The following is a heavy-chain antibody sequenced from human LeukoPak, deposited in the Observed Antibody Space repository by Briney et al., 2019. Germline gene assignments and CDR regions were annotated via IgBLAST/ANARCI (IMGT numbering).Heavy chain of an antibody. CDR2: IKQDGSEK. J-gene: IGHJ4*02. D-gene: IGHD2/OR15-2a*01. V-gene: IGHV3-7*03. CDR3: AKDRSTTVSNTLGYFDY. CDR1: GFTFSSYW. Sequence: GGSLRLSCAASGFTFSSYWLSWVRQAPGKGLECVANIKQDGSEKYYVDSVKGRFTIFRDNAKNSLYLQMNSLRAEDTAVYYCAKDRSTTVSNTLGYFDYWGQGTLVTVSS.